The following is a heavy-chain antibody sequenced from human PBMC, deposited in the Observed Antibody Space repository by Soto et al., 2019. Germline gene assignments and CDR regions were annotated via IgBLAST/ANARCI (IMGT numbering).Heavy chain of an antibody. CDR1: GFKFSTYA. D-gene: IGHD3-16*01. Sequence: EVQLFESGGGLVQPGGSLRLSCSASGFKFSTYAMSWVRQAPGKGLEWVSTISGSGGGTSYADSGKGRFTISRDNAKNTLWLRMSSLGVEDTALYYCAKDYVVMFGGPIGFWGQGTLVSVSS. CDR3: AKDYVVMFGGPIGF. V-gene: IGHV3-23*01. CDR2: ISGSGGGT. J-gene: IGHJ4*02.